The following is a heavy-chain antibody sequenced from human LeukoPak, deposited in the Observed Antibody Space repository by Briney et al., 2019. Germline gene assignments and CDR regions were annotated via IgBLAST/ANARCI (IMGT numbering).Heavy chain of an antibody. CDR2: IIPIFGTA. CDR1: GGTFSSYA. J-gene: IGHJ2*01. CDR3: ARDRPRMYYYDSSGGYFDL. Sequence: ASVKVSCKASGGTFSSYAISWVRQAPGQGLEWMGGIIPIFGTANYAQKFQGRVTITADESTSTAYMELRSLRSDDTAVYYCARDRPRMYYYDSSGGYFDLWGRGTLVTVSS. V-gene: IGHV1-69*13. D-gene: IGHD3-22*01.